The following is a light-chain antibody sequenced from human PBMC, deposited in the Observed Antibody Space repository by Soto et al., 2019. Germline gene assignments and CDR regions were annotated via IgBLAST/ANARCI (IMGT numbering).Light chain of an antibody. Sequence: AILMTQSPSSLSASTGDRVTITCRASQGISSYFAWYQQKPGKAPKLLIYAASTLQSGVPSRFSGSGSGTDFTLTIGCLQSEDFATYYCQQYYSYPFTFGPGTKVDIK. CDR2: AAS. V-gene: IGKV1-8*01. CDR1: QGISSY. CDR3: QQYYSYPFT. J-gene: IGKJ3*01.